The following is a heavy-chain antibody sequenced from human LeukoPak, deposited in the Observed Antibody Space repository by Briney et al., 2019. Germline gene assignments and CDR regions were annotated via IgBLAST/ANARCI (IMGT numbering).Heavy chain of an antibody. J-gene: IGHJ4*02. CDR1: GGSISSGGYY. D-gene: IGHD6-19*01. V-gene: IGHV4-30-2*03. CDR3: ARQPAEGSSGWYYFDH. CDR2: IYHSGST. Sequence: PSQTLSLTCTVSGGSISSGGYYWTWIRQPPGKGLEWIGYIYHSGSTYYNPSLKSRVTISVDTSKNQFSLKLSSVTAADTAVYYCARQPAEGSSGWYYFDHWGQGTLVTVSS.